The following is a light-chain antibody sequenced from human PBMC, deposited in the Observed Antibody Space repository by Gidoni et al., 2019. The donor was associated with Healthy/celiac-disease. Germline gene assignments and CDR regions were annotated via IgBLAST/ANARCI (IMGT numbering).Light chain of an antibody. V-gene: IGKV3-11*01. CDR3: QQRSNWPRGIFT. CDR2: DAS. Sequence: EIVLTKYPATLSLSPGERATLSCRASQSVSSYLAWYQQKPGQAPRLLIYDASNRATGIPARFSGSGSGTDFTLTISSLEPEDFAVYYCQQRSNWPRGIFTFXPXTKVDIK. CDR1: QSVSSY. J-gene: IGKJ3*01.